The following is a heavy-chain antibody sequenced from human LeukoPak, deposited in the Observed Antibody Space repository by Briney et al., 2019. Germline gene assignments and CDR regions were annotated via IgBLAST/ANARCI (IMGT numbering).Heavy chain of an antibody. CDR3: AKAHDILTGYFDY. CDR2: VSGRGGST. Sequence: GGSLRLSCAASGFTFSSYAMSWVRQAPGKGLEWVSGVSGRGGSTYYTDSVKGRFTISRDNSNNTVYLQMNSLRADDTAVYYCAKAHDILTGYFDYWGQGTLVTVSS. CDR1: GFTFSSYA. V-gene: IGHV3-23*01. D-gene: IGHD3-9*01. J-gene: IGHJ4*02.